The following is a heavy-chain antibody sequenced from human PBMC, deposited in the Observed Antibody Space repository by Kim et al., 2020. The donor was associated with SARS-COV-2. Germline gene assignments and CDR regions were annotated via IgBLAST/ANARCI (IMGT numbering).Heavy chain of an antibody. J-gene: IGHJ4*02. CDR1: GFTFDDSA. V-gene: IGHV3-9*01. D-gene: IGHD4-17*01. Sequence: GGSLRLSCAASGFTFDDSAMHWVRQAPGKGLEWVSGISWNSGSIGYADSVKGRFTISRDNAKNSLYLQMKSLRVEDTALYYCAKDAYGDYALIFDYWVQG. CDR2: ISWNSGSI. CDR3: AKDAYGDYALIFDY.